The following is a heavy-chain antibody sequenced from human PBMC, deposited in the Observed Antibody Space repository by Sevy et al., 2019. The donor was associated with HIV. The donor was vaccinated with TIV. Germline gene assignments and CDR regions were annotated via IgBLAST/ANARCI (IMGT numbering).Heavy chain of an antibody. J-gene: IGHJ6*02. CDR2: IKQDGSEK. D-gene: IGHD4-4*01. Sequence: GGSLRLSCAASGFTFSSYWMSWVRQAPWKGLEWVANIKQDGSEKYYVDSVKGRFTISRDNAKNSLYLQMNSLRAEDTAVYYCARDRPIYYSNSPLYYYYGMDVWGQGTTVTVSS. CDR1: GFTFSSYW. V-gene: IGHV3-7*03. CDR3: ARDRPIYYSNSPLYYYYGMDV.